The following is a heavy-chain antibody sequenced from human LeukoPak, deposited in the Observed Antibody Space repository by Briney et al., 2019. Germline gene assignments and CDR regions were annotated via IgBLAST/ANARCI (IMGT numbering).Heavy chain of an antibody. Sequence: GGSLRLSCAASGFTFSSYGMHWVRQAPGKGLEWVAVISDDGSNKYYVDSVKGRFTISRDNSKNTLYLQMNSLRAEDTAVYYCANSPTYCSSTSCYINYWGQGTLVTVSS. V-gene: IGHV3-30*18. CDR1: GFTFSSYG. J-gene: IGHJ4*02. D-gene: IGHD2-2*02. CDR3: ANSPTYCSSTSCYINY. CDR2: ISDDGSNK.